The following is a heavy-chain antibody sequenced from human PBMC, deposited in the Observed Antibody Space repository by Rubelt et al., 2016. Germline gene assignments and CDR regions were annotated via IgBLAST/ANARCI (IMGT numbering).Heavy chain of an antibody. D-gene: IGHD1-26*01. Sequence: SSYVLHWVRQAPGKGLEWVAVISSNGNIKYYADSVNGRFTISSDNSKNTLFLHMNSLRGEDTAVYYCATDPVEATTVRHFDYWGQGTLVTVSS. V-gene: IGHV3-30*04. CDR2: ISSNGNIK. CDR1: SSYV. CDR3: ATDPVEATTVRHFDY. J-gene: IGHJ4*02.